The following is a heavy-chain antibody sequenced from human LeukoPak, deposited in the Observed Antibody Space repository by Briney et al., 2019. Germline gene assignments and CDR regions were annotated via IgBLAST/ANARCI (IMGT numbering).Heavy chain of an antibody. Sequence: SETLSLTCTVSGGSISSYYWSWIRQPAGKGLEWIGRIYSSGSTNYNPSLKSRVIMSVDTSKNQFSLKLTSVTAADTAVYYCAREPHYSGSYLPDYWGQGTLVTVSS. CDR2: IYSSGST. J-gene: IGHJ4*02. CDR1: GGSISSYY. CDR3: AREPHYSGSYLPDY. D-gene: IGHD1-26*01. V-gene: IGHV4-4*07.